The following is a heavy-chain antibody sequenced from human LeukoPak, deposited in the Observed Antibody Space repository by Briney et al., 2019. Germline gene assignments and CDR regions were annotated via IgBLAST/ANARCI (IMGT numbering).Heavy chain of an antibody. CDR3: ARVGDIVATIEPDAFDI. D-gene: IGHD5-12*01. Sequence: GGSVRLSCAASGFTFSSYSMNWVRQAPGKGLEWVSSISSSSSYIYYADSVKGRFTISRDNAKNSLYLQMNSLRAEDTAVYYCARVGDIVATIEPDAFDIWGQGTMVTVSS. CDR2: ISSSSSYI. CDR1: GFTFSSYS. J-gene: IGHJ3*02. V-gene: IGHV3-21*01.